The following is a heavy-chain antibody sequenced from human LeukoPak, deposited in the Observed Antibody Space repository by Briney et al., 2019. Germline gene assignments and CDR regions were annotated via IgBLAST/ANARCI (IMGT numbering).Heavy chain of an antibody. CDR1: GGSISSYY. D-gene: IGHD4-17*01. CDR2: IYNSGST. CDR3: ARETVTGSWYYFDY. V-gene: IGHV4-4*07. J-gene: IGHJ4*02. Sequence: SETLSLTCTVSGGSISSYYWSWIRQPAGEGLEWIGRIYNSGSTDHNPSLKSRVTMSLDTSKNQFSRKLSSVTAADTAVYYCARETVTGSWYYFDYWGQGTPVTVSS.